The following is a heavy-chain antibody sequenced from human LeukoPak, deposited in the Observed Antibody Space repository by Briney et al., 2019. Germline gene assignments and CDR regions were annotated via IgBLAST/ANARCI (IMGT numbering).Heavy chain of an antibody. CDR1: GFTFSSYG. CDR3: AKGSTYYDSSGQVPFDY. Sequence: GGSLRLSCAASGFTFSSYGMHWVRQAPGKGLEWVAVISYDGSNKYYADSVKGRFTISRDNSKNTLYLQMNSLRAEDTAVYYCAKGSTYYDSSGQVPFDYWGQGTLVTVSS. J-gene: IGHJ4*02. D-gene: IGHD3-22*01. V-gene: IGHV3-30*18. CDR2: ISYDGSNK.